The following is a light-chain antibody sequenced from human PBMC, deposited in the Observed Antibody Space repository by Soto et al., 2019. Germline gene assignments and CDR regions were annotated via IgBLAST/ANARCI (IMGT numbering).Light chain of an antibody. Sequence: QTVVTQPPSASGTPGQRVTISCSGSDSNSGSNYVYWHQQFPGTAPKLLIYSNIQRPSGVPARFSGSKSGTSASLTISGLRPEDEAQYYCAAYTGNWNGPVFGGGTKVTVL. CDR2: SNI. J-gene: IGLJ2*01. CDR3: AAYTGNWNGPV. CDR1: DSNSGSNY. V-gene: IGLV1-47*02.